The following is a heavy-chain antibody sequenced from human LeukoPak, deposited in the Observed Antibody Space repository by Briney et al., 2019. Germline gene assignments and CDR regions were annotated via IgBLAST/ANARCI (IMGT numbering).Heavy chain of an antibody. Sequence: GGSLRLSCAASGFTFSSYAMYWVRQAPGKGLEWVAVISYDGSNKYYADPVKGRFTISRDNSKNTLYLQMNSLRAEDTAGYYCAGGGYSGYDYVHYWGQGTLVTVSS. V-gene: IGHV3-30-3*01. J-gene: IGHJ4*02. CDR3: AGGGYSGYDYVHY. CDR1: GFTFSSYA. CDR2: ISYDGSNK. D-gene: IGHD5-12*01.